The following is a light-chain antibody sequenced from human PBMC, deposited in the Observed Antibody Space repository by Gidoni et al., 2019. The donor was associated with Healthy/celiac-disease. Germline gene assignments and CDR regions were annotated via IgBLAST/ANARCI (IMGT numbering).Light chain of an antibody. CDR1: QSVSSY. Sequence: VLTQSPATLSLSPGERATLSCMASQSVSSYLAWYQQKPVQAPRLLIYDASNRATGIPARFSGSGSGTDFTLTISSLAPEDFAVYYCQQRSNWPLTFGGGTQVEIK. CDR3: QQRSNWPLT. J-gene: IGKJ4*01. CDR2: DAS. V-gene: IGKV3-11*01.